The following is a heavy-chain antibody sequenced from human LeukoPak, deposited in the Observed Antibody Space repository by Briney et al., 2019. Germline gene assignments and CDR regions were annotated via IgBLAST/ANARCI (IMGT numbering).Heavy chain of an antibody. D-gene: IGHD2-21*02. CDR3: ARDPSAYCGEDCYSFDY. CDR1: SGFISSYY. J-gene: IGHJ4*02. CDR2: IYYSGST. V-gene: IGHV4-59*01. Sequence: PSETLSLTCTVSSGFISSYYWSWIRQPPGKGLEWIGYIYYSGSTNYNPSLRSRVTISVDTSKNQFSLKLSSVTAADTAVYYCARDPSAYCGEDCYSFDYWGQGTLVTVSS.